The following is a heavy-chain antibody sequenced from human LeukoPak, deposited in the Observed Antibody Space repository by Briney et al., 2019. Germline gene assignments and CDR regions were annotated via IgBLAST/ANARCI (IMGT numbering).Heavy chain of an antibody. CDR1: GGAFSSYA. V-gene: IGHV1-69*05. D-gene: IGHD2-15*01. CDR2: IIPIFGTA. CDR3: AIGYCSGGSCYTADY. Sequence: SVKVSCKASGGAFSSYAISWVRQAPGQGLKWMGRIIPIFGTANYAQKFQGRVTITTDESTSTAYMELSSLRSEDTAVYYCAIGYCSGGSCYTADYWGQGTLVTVSS. J-gene: IGHJ4*02.